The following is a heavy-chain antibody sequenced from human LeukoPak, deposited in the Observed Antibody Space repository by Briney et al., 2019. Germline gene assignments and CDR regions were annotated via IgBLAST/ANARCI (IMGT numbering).Heavy chain of an antibody. Sequence: PSETLSLTCTVSGGSISSSSYYWGWIRQPPGKGLEWIGSISYSGNTHYNPSLKSRVTISVDTSKNQFSLKLTSVTAADTAVYYCASIQAYCTNGVCYTGYHYYYFMDVWGTGTTVTVSS. CDR3: ASIQAYCTNGVCYTGYHYYYFMDV. J-gene: IGHJ6*03. V-gene: IGHV4-39*07. CDR2: ISYSGNT. CDR1: GGSISSSSYY. D-gene: IGHD2-8*01.